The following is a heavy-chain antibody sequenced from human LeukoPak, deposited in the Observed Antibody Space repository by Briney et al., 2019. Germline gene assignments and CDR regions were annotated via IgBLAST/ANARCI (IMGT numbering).Heavy chain of an antibody. J-gene: IGHJ6*02. CDR1: GGSFSGYY. V-gene: IGHV4-34*01. CDR2: INHSGST. Sequence: PSETLSLTCAVYGGSFSGYYWSWIRQPPGKGLEWIGEINHSGSTNYNPSLKSRVTISVDTSKNQFSLKLSSVTAADTAVYYCACSSTNYYYYGMDVWGQGTTVTASS. CDR3: ACSSTNYYYYGMDV. D-gene: IGHD2-2*01.